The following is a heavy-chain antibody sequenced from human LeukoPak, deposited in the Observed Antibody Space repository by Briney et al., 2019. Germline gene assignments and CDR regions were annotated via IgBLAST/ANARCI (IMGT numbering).Heavy chain of an antibody. D-gene: IGHD2-2*01. Sequence: GGSVRLSCAASRFTFSSYGMHWLRPAPGQGLEWVAFIRYDGSNKYYADSVKDRFAISRDNSKNTLYLQMNSLRAEDTAVDDWARRYCSSAMCAPGSSYFDYWGQGTLVTVSS. CDR3: ARRYCSSAMCAPGSSYFDY. V-gene: IGHV3-30*02. CDR1: RFTFSSYG. CDR2: IRYDGSNK. J-gene: IGHJ4*02.